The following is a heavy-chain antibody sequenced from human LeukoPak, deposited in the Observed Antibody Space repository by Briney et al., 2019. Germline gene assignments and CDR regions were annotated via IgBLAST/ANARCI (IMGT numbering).Heavy chain of an antibody. CDR2: MNPNSGNT. D-gene: IGHD3-10*01. J-gene: IGHJ4*02. V-gene: IGHV1-8*02. CDR1: GYTFTGYY. CDR3: ARDITMVRGVISGGEDY. Sequence: ASVKVSCKASGYTFTGYYMHWVRQAPGQGLEWMGWMNPNSGNTGYAQKFQGRVTMTRNTSISTAYMELSSLRSEDTAVYYCARDITMVRGVISGGEDYWGQGTLVTVSS.